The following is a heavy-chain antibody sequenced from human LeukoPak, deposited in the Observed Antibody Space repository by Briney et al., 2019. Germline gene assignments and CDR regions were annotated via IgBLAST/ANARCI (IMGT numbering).Heavy chain of an antibody. CDR1: AFTFSTYW. Sequence: GGSLRLSCAASAFTFSTYWMSWVRQAPGKGLEWVANIKQDGSEKYYVDSVKGRFTISRDNAKNSLSLQMNSLRVEDTAVFYCARDQYDTWSRRGNFDSWGQGTLVIVSS. J-gene: IGHJ4*02. V-gene: IGHV3-7*03. D-gene: IGHD3-3*01. CDR2: IKQDGSEK. CDR3: ARDQYDTWSRRGNFDS.